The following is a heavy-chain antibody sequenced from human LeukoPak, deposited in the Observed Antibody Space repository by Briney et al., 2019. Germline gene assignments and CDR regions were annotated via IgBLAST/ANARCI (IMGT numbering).Heavy chain of an antibody. J-gene: IGHJ4*02. Sequence: GGSLRLSCAASGFTVSSNYMNWVRQAPGKGLEWVPVIFSGGNTYYADSVKGRFTISRDNAKNSLYLQMNSLRAEDTAVYYCARARITMVRGVIKWGQGTLVTVSS. CDR1: GFTVSSNY. CDR2: IFSGGNT. V-gene: IGHV3-53*01. D-gene: IGHD3-10*01. CDR3: ARARITMVRGVIK.